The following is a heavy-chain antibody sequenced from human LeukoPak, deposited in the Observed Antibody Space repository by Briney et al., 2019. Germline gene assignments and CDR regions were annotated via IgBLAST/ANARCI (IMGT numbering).Heavy chain of an antibody. J-gene: IGHJ1*01. Sequence: SGPTLVKPTQTLTLTCTFSGFSLSTTRAGVGWIRQPPGKALEWLALIYWDDDKRYSPSQKNRLTITKDTSKNQVVLTMTNMDPVDTATYYCTQTLQVGARNLYFQHWGQGTLATVSS. CDR1: GFSLSTTRAG. CDR3: TQTLQVGARNLYFQH. V-gene: IGHV2-5*02. CDR2: IYWDDDK. D-gene: IGHD1-26*01.